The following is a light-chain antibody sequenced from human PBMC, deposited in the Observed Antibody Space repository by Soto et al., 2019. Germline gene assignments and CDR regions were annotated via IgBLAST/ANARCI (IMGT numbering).Light chain of an antibody. CDR3: QQYNGT. CDR1: QSISTW. V-gene: IGKV1-5*03. Sequence: DIQMTQSPSTLSASVGDRVTITCRASQSISTWLAWYQQKPGKAPKLLIYKASNLESGVPSSFSGSGSGTEFTLTISSLQPDDFATYYCQQYNGTFGQGTKVEIK. J-gene: IGKJ1*01. CDR2: KAS.